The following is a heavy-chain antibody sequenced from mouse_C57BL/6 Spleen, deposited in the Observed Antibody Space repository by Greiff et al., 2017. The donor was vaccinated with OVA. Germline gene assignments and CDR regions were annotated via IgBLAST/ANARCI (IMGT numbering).Heavy chain of an antibody. D-gene: IGHD2-14*01. CDR2: INPNNGGT. V-gene: IGHV1-22*01. Sequence: EVQLQQSGPELVKPGASVKMSCKASGYTFTDYNMHWVKQSHGKSLEWIGYINPNNGGTSYNQKFKGKATFTVNKSSSTAYMELRSLTSEDSAVYYCAREGTEGYFDVWGTGTTVTVSS. J-gene: IGHJ1*03. CDR3: AREGTEGYFDV. CDR1: GYTFTDYN.